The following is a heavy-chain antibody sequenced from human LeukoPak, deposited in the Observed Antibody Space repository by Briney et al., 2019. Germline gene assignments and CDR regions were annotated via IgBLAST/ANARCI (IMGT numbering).Heavy chain of an antibody. J-gene: IGHJ6*02. Sequence: GGSLRLSCTASGFTFSSYAMIWVRQAPGKGLEGVSAISVIGGSTYYADSVRGRCTISRDNSKNTLYLQMNSLRAEDTAVYYCAKGPGGNTIFGVVPEPYYGMDVWGQGTTVTVSS. V-gene: IGHV3-23*01. CDR2: ISVIGGST. CDR1: GFTFSSYA. D-gene: IGHD3-3*01. CDR3: AKGPGGNTIFGVVPEPYYGMDV.